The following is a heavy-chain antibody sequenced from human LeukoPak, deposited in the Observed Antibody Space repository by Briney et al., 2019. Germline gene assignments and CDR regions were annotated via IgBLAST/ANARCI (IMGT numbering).Heavy chain of an antibody. CDR2: INAGNGNT. CDR1: GYTFTSYA. Sequence: ASVKVSCKASGYTFTSYAMHWVRQAPGQRLEWMGWINAGNGNTKYSQKFQGRVTITRDTSASTAYMELSSLRSEDTAVYYCALFPIVGATDLDYWGQGTLVTVSS. V-gene: IGHV1-3*01. CDR3: ALFPIVGATDLDY. J-gene: IGHJ4*02. D-gene: IGHD1-26*01.